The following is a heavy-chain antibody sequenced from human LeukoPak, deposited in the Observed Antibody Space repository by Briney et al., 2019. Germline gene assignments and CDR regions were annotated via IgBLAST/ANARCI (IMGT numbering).Heavy chain of an antibody. J-gene: IGHJ5*02. CDR1: GYTFTSYD. V-gene: IGHV1-8*01. D-gene: IGHD2-2*01. CDR3: ARGRNLRNQLLSLNWFDP. CDR2: MNPNSGNT. Sequence: ASVTVSSKAYGYTFTSYDINWVRQATGHGIEWMGWMNPNSGNTGYAQKFQGRVTMTRNTSISTAYMELSSMRSEYTAVYYCARGRNLRNQLLSLNWFDPWGQGTLVTVSS.